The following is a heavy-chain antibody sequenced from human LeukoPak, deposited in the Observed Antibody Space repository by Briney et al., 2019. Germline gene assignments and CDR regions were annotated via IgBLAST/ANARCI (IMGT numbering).Heavy chain of an antibody. CDR2: INPSSGDT. D-gene: IGHD3-3*01. CDR1: GYTFTGHY. V-gene: IGHV1-2*02. CDR3: ARGGGTVFGVPND. J-gene: IGHJ4*02. Sequence: ASVKVSCKTSGYTFTGHYIHWVRQAPGQGLEWMGWINPSSGDTNYAQKFQGRVTMTRDTSITTAYMELSRLRSDDTAVYFWARGGGTVFGVPNDWGQGALVTVSP.